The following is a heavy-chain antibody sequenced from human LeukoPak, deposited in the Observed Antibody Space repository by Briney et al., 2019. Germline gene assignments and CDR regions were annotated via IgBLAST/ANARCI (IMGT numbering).Heavy chain of an antibody. J-gene: IGHJ6*03. Sequence: PGGSLRLSCAASGFTFSSYGMHWVRQAPGKGLEWVAFIRYDGSDKYYADSVKGRFTISRDSSKQAVYLQMSSLRAEDTAVYYCAKLGSRIVVVPAATDYYYYYMDVWGKGTTVTVSS. CDR2: IRYDGSDK. CDR1: GFTFSSYG. V-gene: IGHV3-30*02. D-gene: IGHD2-2*01. CDR3: AKLGSRIVVVPAATDYYYYYMDV.